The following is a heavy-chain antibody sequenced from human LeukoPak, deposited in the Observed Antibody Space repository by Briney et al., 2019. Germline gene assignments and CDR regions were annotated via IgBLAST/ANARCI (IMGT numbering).Heavy chain of an antibody. CDR1: GFTFSSYA. CDR3: AKALYGDYVPY. Sequence: GGSLRLSCAASGFTFSSYAMSWVRQAPGKGLEWVSAISGSGGSTYYADSVKGRFTISRDNSKNTLYPQMNSLRAEDTAVYYCAKALYGDYVPYWGQGTLVTVSS. J-gene: IGHJ4*02. CDR2: ISGSGGST. V-gene: IGHV3-23*01. D-gene: IGHD4-17*01.